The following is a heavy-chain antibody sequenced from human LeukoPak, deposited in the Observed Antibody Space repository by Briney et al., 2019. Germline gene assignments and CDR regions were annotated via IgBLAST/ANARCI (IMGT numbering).Heavy chain of an antibody. J-gene: IGHJ4*02. CDR1: GGSISSSFHY. CDR2: LYYSGST. V-gene: IGHV4-39*01. D-gene: IGHD3-10*01. CDR3: ARLYASGSLGTYYDY. Sequence: PSDTLSLTCTVSGGSISSSFHYWHWIRQPPGEGLEWIGSLYYSGSTSYSPSLKSRVTMSVDTSKNQFSLKLSSVTAADTAVYYCARLYASGSLGTYYDYWGQGSLVSVSS.